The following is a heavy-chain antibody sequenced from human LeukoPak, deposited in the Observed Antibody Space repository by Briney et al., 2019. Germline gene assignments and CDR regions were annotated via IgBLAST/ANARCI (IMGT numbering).Heavy chain of an antibody. Sequence: GGSLRLSCAASGFTFSSYAMSWVRQAPGKGLEWVSAISGSGGSTYYADSVKGRFTISRDNSKNTLYLQMNSLTPEDTAVYYCARGFGKAAADVFGGYTMDVWGQGTTVIVSS. J-gene: IGHJ6*02. CDR2: ISGSGGST. CDR3: ARGFGKAAADVFGGYTMDV. D-gene: IGHD6-13*01. V-gene: IGHV3-23*01. CDR1: GFTFSSYA.